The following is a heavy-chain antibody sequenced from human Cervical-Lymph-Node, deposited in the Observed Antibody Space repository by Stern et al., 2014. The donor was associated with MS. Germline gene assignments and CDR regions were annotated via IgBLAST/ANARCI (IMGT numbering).Heavy chain of an antibody. J-gene: IGHJ3*02. CDR3: ARSSTVTPNAFDI. CDR2: TYHVGIP. V-gene: IGHV4-30-2*01. D-gene: IGHD4-17*01. CDR1: GVSISSGGYS. Sequence: QVQLQESGSGLVKPSQTLSLTCAVSGVSISSGGYSWSWIRQPPGKGLEWLGFTYHVGIPDYNPSLKSRVTISVDRSKNQFSLKLSSVTAADTAVYYCARSSTVTPNAFDIWGQGTMVTVSS.